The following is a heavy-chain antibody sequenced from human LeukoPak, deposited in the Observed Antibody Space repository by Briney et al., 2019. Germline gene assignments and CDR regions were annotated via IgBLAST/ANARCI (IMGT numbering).Heavy chain of an antibody. CDR2: ISSSSNYI. J-gene: IGHJ5*01. Sequence: PGGSLRLSCAAAGFTLSSYSMNWVRQAPGKGLEWVSSISSSSNYIYYADSVKGRFTISRDNARNSLYLQMNSLRAEDTAVYYCTRDRPRCDSWGQGTLVTVSS. V-gene: IGHV3-21*01. CDR3: TRDRPRCDS. CDR1: GFTLSSYS.